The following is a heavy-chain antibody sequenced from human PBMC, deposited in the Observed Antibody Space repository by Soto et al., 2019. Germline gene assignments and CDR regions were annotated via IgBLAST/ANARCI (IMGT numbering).Heavy chain of an antibody. CDR1: GGTFSSYA. D-gene: IGHD1-26*01. CDR2: IIPIFGTA. V-gene: IGHV1-69*13. CDR3: ARGGIERGNPRASWFDP. J-gene: IGHJ5*02. Sequence: SVKVSCKASGGTFSSYAISWVRQAPGQGLEWMGGIIPIFGTANYAQKFQGRVTITADESTSTAYMELSSLRSEDTAVYYCARGGIERGNPRASWFDPWGQGTLVTVSS.